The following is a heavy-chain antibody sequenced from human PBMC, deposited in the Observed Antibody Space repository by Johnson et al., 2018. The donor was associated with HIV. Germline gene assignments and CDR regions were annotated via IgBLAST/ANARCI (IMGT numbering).Heavy chain of an antibody. CDR2: TSFDESNK. CDR3: ARDRGYWDAFDI. D-gene: IGHD3-22*01. CDR1: GFTFSSYA. J-gene: IGHJ3*02. V-gene: IGHV3-30*04. Sequence: QVQLVESGGGLVQPGRSLRLSCAASGFTFSSYAMHWVRQAPGKGLEWVTFTSFDESNKYYADSMKGRFTISRDNSKNSLYLQMNSLRAEDTAVYYCARDRGYWDAFDIWGQGTMVIVSS.